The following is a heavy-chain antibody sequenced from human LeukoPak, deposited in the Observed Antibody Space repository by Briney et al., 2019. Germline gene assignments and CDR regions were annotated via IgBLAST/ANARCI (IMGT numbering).Heavy chain of an antibody. Sequence: ASVKVSCKASGYTFTSYYMHWVRQAPGQGLEWMGIINPSGGSTSYAQKFQGRVTMTRDTSTSTVYMELSSLRSEDTAVYYCARGGGRGDTAMAIFDYWGQGTLVTVSS. CDR1: GYTFTSYY. J-gene: IGHJ4*02. V-gene: IGHV1-46*01. CDR3: ARGGGRGDTAMAIFDY. D-gene: IGHD5-18*01. CDR2: INPSGGST.